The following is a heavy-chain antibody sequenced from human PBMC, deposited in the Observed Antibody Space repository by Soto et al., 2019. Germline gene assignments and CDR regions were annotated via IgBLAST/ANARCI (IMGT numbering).Heavy chain of an antibody. Sequence: QVQLVQSGAEVKKPGASVKVSCKASGYTFTNFGISWVRQAPGQGLEWMGWISAYNGNTNYAQKFQGRVTMTTDTATRTAYMEGRSLRFDGTAVYYCARGGTPSDYWGQGTLVTVCS. CDR1: GYTFTNFG. D-gene: IGHD3-16*01. CDR2: ISAYNGNT. J-gene: IGHJ4*02. V-gene: IGHV1-18*01. CDR3: ARGGTPSDY.